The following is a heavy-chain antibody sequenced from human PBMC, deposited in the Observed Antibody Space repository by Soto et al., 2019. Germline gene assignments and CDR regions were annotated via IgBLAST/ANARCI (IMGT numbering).Heavy chain of an antibody. CDR3: ARLRRYYYYMDV. J-gene: IGHJ6*03. CDR2: IYYSGST. D-gene: IGHD5-12*01. Sequence: SETPSLPCAVFGGCFRWYCLCWVRQPPGKGLEWIGSIYYSGSTYYNPSLKSRVTISVDTSKNQFSLKLSSVTAADTAVYYCARLRRYYYYMDVWGKGTTVTVSS. CDR1: GGCFRWYC. V-gene: IGHV4-39*01.